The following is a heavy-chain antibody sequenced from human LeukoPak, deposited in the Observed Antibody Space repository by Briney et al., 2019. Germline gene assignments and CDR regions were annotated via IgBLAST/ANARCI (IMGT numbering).Heavy chain of an antibody. CDR3: ARVGDSSGWPSY. Sequence: ASVKVSCKASGGTFSSYSISWVRQAPGQGLEWMGGIVPIFGTADYAQKFQGRVTMTRDTSTSTVYMELSSLRSEDTAVYYCARVGDSSGWPSYWGQGTLVTVSS. J-gene: IGHJ4*02. CDR2: IVPIFGTA. CDR1: GGTFSSYS. V-gene: IGHV1-69*05. D-gene: IGHD6-19*01.